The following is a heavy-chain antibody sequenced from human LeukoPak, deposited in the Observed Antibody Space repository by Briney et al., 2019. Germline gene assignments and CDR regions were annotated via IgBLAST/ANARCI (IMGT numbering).Heavy chain of an antibody. V-gene: IGHV3-23*01. CDR2: ISGSGVNT. J-gene: IGHJ6*02. D-gene: IGHD1-26*01. Sequence: PGGSLRLSCAASGFTFSSNAMSWVRQAPGKGLEWVSAISGSGVNTYYADSVKGRFTISRDNSKNTLYLQINGLRADDTAVYYCAKRPVGATGYYGMDVWGQGTTVTVSS. CDR1: GFTFSSNA. CDR3: AKRPVGATGYYGMDV.